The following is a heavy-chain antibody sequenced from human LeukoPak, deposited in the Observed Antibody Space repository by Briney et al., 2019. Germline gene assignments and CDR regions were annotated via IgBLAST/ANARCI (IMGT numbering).Heavy chain of an antibody. Sequence: ASVKVSCKASGYTFTSYGISWVRQAPGQGLEWMGWIGAYNGNTNYAQKLQGRVTMTTDTSTSTAYMELRSLRSDDTAVYYCARENLKYYDFWSGYYTWDYYYGMDVWGQGTTVTVSS. CDR1: GYTFTSYG. D-gene: IGHD3-3*01. J-gene: IGHJ6*02. CDR3: ARENLKYYDFWSGYYTWDYYYGMDV. CDR2: IGAYNGNT. V-gene: IGHV1-18*01.